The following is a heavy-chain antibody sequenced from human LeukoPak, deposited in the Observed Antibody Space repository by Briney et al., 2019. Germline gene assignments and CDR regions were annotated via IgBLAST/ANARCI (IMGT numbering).Heavy chain of an antibody. CDR3: ARGEEFSGDY. J-gene: IGHJ4*02. Sequence: PGGSLRLSCTASGFTFSTYWMSWVRQAPGKGLEWVANIHPDGNEKYHVDSVKGRFTISRDNAKNSLYLQMNSLRVEDTAVYYCARGEEFSGDYSRQGTLVTVSS. CDR2: IHPDGNEK. D-gene: IGHD2/OR15-2a*01. CDR1: GFTFSTYW. V-gene: IGHV3-7*04.